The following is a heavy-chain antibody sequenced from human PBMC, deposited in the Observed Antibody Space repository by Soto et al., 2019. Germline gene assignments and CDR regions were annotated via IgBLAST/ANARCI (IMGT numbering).Heavy chain of an antibody. V-gene: IGHV5-10-1*01. Sequence: PGESLKISCKGSAYNFTNYWISWVRQMPGKGLEWMGRIDPSDSYTKYSPSFQGHVTISADKSINTAYLQWSSLKASDTAMYYCASGARVATMVRGVSRLEAFDIWGQGTMVTVSS. CDR1: AYNFTNYW. J-gene: IGHJ3*02. D-gene: IGHD3-10*01. CDR3: ASGARVATMVRGVSRLEAFDI. CDR2: IDPSDSYT.